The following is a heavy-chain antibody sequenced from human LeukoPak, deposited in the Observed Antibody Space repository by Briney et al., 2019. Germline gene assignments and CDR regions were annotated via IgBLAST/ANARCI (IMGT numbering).Heavy chain of an antibody. J-gene: IGHJ4*02. V-gene: IGHV3-33*01. Sequence: GGSLRLSCAASGLILSSYGIHWVRQAPGKGLEWVAAIWYDGTNIYYGDSVRGRFSISRDNSKNTVYLQMDSLRAEDTAVYYCARDAGGAFGNYVNYFDYWGQGTLVTVSS. CDR3: ARDAGGAFGNYVNYFDY. CDR2: IWYDGTNI. D-gene: IGHD4-11*01. CDR1: GLILSSYG.